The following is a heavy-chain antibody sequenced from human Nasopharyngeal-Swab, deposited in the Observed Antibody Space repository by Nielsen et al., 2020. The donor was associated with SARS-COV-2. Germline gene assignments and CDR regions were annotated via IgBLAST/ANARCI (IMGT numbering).Heavy chain of an antibody. V-gene: IGHV5-51*01. J-gene: IGHJ4*02. CDR3: ARLGWNYERHLDY. CDR2: IYPGDSDT. D-gene: IGHD1-7*01. Sequence: VRQMPGKGLEWMGIIYPGDSDTRYSPSFQGQVTISADKSITTAYLQWNSLKASDSAVYYCARLGWNYERHLDYWGQGTLVTVSS.